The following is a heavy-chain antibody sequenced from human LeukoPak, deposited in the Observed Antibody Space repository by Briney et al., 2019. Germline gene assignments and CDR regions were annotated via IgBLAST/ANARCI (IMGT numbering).Heavy chain of an antibody. V-gene: IGHV3-48*02. Sequence: PGGSLRLSCAASGFTFSSYSMNWVRQAPGKGLEWVSYISSSSSTIYYADSVKGRFTISRDNAKNSLYLQMNSLRDEDTAVYYCARDQDVRGRVRGSYRPDLYYYYGMDVWGQGTTVTVSS. D-gene: IGHD3-16*02. CDR2: ISSSSSTI. J-gene: IGHJ6*02. CDR1: GFTFSSYS. CDR3: ARDQDVRGRVRGSYRPDLYYYYGMDV.